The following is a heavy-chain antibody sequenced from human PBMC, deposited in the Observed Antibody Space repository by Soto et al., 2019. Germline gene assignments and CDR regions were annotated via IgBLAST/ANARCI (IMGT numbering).Heavy chain of an antibody. D-gene: IGHD6-13*01. CDR2: INHSGST. Sequence: PSETLSLTCAVYGGSFSGYYWSWIRQPPGKGLEWIGEINHSGSTNYNPSLKSRVTISVDTSKNQSSLKLSSVTAADTAVYYCARGMYSSSWPYFDYWGQGTLVTVSS. CDR3: ARGMYSSSWPYFDY. V-gene: IGHV4-34*01. CDR1: GGSFSGYY. J-gene: IGHJ4*02.